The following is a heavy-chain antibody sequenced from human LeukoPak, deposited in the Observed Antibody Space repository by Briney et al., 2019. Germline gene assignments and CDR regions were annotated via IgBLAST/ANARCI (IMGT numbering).Heavy chain of an antibody. J-gene: IGHJ6*03. CDR2: ISYDGGNK. V-gene: IGHV3-30*14. CDR3: ARAALSFGSWYYYMDV. CDR1: GFTFNFYA. D-gene: IGHD6-13*01. Sequence: GGSLRLSCAASGFTFNFYAMHWVRQAPGKGLEWVAIISYDGGNKYYADSVKGRFTISRDNSKNTLSLQINSLRAEDMAVYYCARAALSFGSWYYYMDVWGKGTTVTVSS.